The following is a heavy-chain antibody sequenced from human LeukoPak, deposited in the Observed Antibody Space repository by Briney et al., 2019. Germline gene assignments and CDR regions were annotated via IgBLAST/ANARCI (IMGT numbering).Heavy chain of an antibody. J-gene: IGHJ4*02. CDR3: ARHEESVGYFDY. Sequence: PSETLSLTCTVSGGSIGSYYWSWIRQPPVKGLEWIGYIYYSGSTNYNPSLKSRVTISVDTSKNQFSLKLSSVTAADTAVYYCARHEESVGYFDYWGQGTLVTVSS. D-gene: IGHD2-15*01. CDR2: IYYSGST. CDR1: GGSIGSYY. V-gene: IGHV4-59*08.